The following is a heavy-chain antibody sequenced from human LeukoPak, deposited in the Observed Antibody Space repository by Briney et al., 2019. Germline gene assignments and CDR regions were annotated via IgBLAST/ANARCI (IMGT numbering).Heavy chain of an antibody. CDR3: ARDGNYYGGYYYPRVY. J-gene: IGHJ4*02. V-gene: IGHV3-30*03. D-gene: IGHD3-22*01. Sequence: PGGSLRLSCAASGFTFSSFGMHWVRQAPGQGLEWVAVISFDGSNQYYADSVKGRFTIYRDNFKNTVYLQMNSLRAEETAVYYCARDGNYYGGYYYPRVYWGQGTLVTVSS. CDR2: ISFDGSNQ. CDR1: GFTFSSFG.